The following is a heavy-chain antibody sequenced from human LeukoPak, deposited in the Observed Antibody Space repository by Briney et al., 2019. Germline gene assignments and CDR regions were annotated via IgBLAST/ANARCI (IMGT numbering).Heavy chain of an antibody. V-gene: IGHV4-59*01. D-gene: IGHD6-13*01. CDR3: ARGGGVSSSWLDYYYYMDV. CDR1: GGSISSYY. CDR2: IYYSGST. Sequence: SETLSLTCTVSGGSISSYYWSWIRQPPGKRLEWIGYIYYSGSTNYNPSLKSRVTISVDTSKNQFSLKLSSVTAADTAVYYCARGGGVSSSWLDYYYYMDVWGKGTTVTISS. J-gene: IGHJ6*03.